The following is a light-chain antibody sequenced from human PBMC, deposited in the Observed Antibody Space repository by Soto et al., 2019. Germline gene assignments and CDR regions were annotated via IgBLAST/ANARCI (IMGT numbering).Light chain of an antibody. Sequence: QSALTQPASVSGSPGQSITISCTGTNRDVGTYSLVSWYQQYPGKAPKLMVYEGSKRPSGISNRFSGSKSGNTASLTISGLQAEDEADYYCCSYAGSSTYVFGSGTKLTVL. CDR2: EGS. V-gene: IGLV2-23*01. CDR3: CSYAGSSTYV. CDR1: NRDVGTYSL. J-gene: IGLJ1*01.